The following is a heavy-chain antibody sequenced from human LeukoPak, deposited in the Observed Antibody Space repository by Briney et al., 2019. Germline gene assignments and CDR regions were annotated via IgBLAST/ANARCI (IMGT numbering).Heavy chain of an antibody. J-gene: IGHJ4*02. Sequence: PSETLSLTCTVSGGSISSYYWSWIRQPPGMGLEWIGYIYYSGSTNYNPSLKSRVTISVDTSKNQFSLKLSSVTAADTAVYYCARGGDTGYRDYWGQGTLVTVSS. CDR1: GGSISSYY. CDR2: IYYSGST. D-gene: IGHD5-12*01. CDR3: ARGGDTGYRDY. V-gene: IGHV4-59*01.